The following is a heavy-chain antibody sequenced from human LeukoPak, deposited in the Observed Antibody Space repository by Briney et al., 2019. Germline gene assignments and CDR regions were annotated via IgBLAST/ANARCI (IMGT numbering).Heavy chain of an antibody. CDR3: ARDLGQDYDTSDNWFDP. Sequence: PGGSQRLSCAASGFTFSNYWMQWVRQAPGEGLVWVSRINWEGINTSYTDSVKGRFTISRDNAKNTLNLQMNRLRAEDTAVYYGARDLGQDYDTSDNWFDPWGQGTLVTVSS. CDR1: GFTFSNYW. V-gene: IGHV3-74*01. CDR2: INWEGINT. J-gene: IGHJ5*02. D-gene: IGHD3-22*01.